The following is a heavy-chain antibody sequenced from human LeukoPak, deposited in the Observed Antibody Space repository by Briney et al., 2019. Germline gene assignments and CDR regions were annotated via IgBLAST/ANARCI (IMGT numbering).Heavy chain of an antibody. CDR3: AKGSKLVVITRDHYMAV. Sequence: PGGSLRLSCAASGFTFSSSDMHWVRQPTGKGLEWVSAIGTIGDTYYPGSVKGRFTISRDNSKNTLYLQMNSLRAGDTAVYYCAKGSKLVVITRDHYMAVWGKGTTVTISS. V-gene: IGHV3-13*01. D-gene: IGHD3-22*01. J-gene: IGHJ6*03. CDR2: IGTIGDT. CDR1: GFTFSSSD.